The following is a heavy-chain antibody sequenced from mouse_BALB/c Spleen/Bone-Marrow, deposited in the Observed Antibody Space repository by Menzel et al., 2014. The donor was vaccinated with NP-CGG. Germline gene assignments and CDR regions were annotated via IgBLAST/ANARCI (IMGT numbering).Heavy chain of an antibody. CDR3: ARYDGYFDY. CDR1: GYAFTDYL. V-gene: IGHV1-54*01. D-gene: IGHD2-3*01. CDR2: INPGSGST. J-gene: IGHJ2*01. Sequence: VQLQESGAELVRPGTSVKVSCKASGYAFTDYLMEWLKQRPGQGLEWIGVINPGSGSTNYNEKFKDKATLTADKSSSTAYMQLSSLTFDDSAVYFCARYDGYFDYWGQGTILTVSS.